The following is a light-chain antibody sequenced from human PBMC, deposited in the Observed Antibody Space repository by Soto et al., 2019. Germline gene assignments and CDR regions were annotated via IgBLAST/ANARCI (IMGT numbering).Light chain of an antibody. Sequence: QSVLTQPPSVSAAPGQKVTISCSGSSSNIGNNYVSWYQQLPGTAPKLLIYENNKRPSGIPDRFSGSKSGTSATLGITGLQTGDEADYYCGTWDSSLGAGHYVFGTGTKLTVL. J-gene: IGLJ1*01. CDR1: SSNIGNNY. CDR3: GTWDSSLGAGHYV. V-gene: IGLV1-51*02. CDR2: ENN.